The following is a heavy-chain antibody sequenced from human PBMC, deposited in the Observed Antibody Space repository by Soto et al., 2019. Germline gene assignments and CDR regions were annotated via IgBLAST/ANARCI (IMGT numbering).Heavy chain of an antibody. CDR1: GFAFSSYA. CDR2: ISGSTSGT. V-gene: IGHV3-23*01. CDR3: AKARGFSDPFDY. J-gene: IGHJ4*02. Sequence: EVQLLESGGGLVQPGGSLRLSCAASGFAFSSYAMSWFRQAPGRGLEWVSSISGSTSGTYYADAVKGRFTISRDNSNNTLSLQMNSLRAEDTAVDYCAKARGFSDPFDYGGQGALVTVSS. D-gene: IGHD3-10*01.